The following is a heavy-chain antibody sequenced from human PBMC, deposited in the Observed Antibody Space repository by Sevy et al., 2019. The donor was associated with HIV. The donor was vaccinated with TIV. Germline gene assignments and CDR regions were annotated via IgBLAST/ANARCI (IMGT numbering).Heavy chain of an antibody. J-gene: IGHJ5*02. V-gene: IGHV4-30-2*01. CDR2: IYHSGST. CDR3: ARGLGRFGELLNWFDP. Sequence: SETLSLTCAVSGGSISSGGYSWSWIRQPPGKGLAWIGYIYHSGSTYYNPSLKSRVTISVDRSKNQFSLKLSSVTAADTAVYYCARGLGRFGELLNWFDPWGQGTLVTVSS. D-gene: IGHD3-10*01. CDR1: GGSISSGGYS.